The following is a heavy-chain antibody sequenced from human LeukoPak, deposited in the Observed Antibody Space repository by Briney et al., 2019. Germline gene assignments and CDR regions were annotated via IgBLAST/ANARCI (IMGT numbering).Heavy chain of an antibody. D-gene: IGHD7-27*01. J-gene: IGHJ4*02. V-gene: IGHV3-23*01. Sequence: GGSLRLSCAASGFTFGSYAMSWVRQAPGKGLEWVSAISGSGGSTYYADSVKGRFTISRDNSKNTLYLQMNSLRAEDTAVYYCAKAKWGLSDFDYWGQGTLVTVSS. CDR3: AKAKWGLSDFDY. CDR2: ISGSGGST. CDR1: GFTFGSYA.